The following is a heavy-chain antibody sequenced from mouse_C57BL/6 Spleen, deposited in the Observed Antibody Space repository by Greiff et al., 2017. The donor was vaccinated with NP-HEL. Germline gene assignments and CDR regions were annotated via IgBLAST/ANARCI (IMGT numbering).Heavy chain of an antibody. V-gene: IGHV1-69*01. CDR1: GYTFTSYW. CDR3: ARENYYGSSYPWFAY. D-gene: IGHD1-1*01. CDR2: IDPSDSYT. J-gene: IGHJ3*01. Sequence: VQLQQPGAELVMPGASVKLSCKASGYTFTSYWMHWVKQRPGQGLEWIGEIDPSDSYTNYNQKFKGKSTLTVDKSSSTAYMQLSSLTSEDSAVYYCARENYYGSSYPWFAYWGQGTLVTVSA.